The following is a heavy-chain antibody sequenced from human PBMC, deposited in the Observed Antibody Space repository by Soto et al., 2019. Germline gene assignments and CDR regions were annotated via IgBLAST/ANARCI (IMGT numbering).Heavy chain of an antibody. V-gene: IGHV1-18*01. D-gene: IGHD6-19*01. Sequence: ASVKVSCKASGYTFTSYGISWVRQAPGQRLEWMGWINADNGNTNYSQKLQGRVTITRDTSASTAYMELSSLRSEDTAVYYCARVAYSSGWYGIDYWGQGTLVTVSS. CDR3: ARVAYSSGWYGIDY. CDR1: GYTFTSYG. CDR2: INADNGNT. J-gene: IGHJ4*02.